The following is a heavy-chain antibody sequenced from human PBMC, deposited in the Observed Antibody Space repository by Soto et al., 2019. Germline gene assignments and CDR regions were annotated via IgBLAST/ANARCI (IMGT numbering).Heavy chain of an antibody. CDR3: ARSQGSSTSLEIYYYYYYGMDV. J-gene: IGHJ6*02. Sequence: QVQLVQSGAEVKKPRSSVKVSCKASGGTFSSYAISWVRQAPGQGLEWMGGIIPISDTTNYAQKFQGRVTTTADESTSTAYMELSSLRSEDTAVYYCARSQGSSTSLEIYYYYYYGMDVWGQGTTVTVSS. CDR2: IIPISDTT. V-gene: IGHV1-69*01. D-gene: IGHD2-2*01. CDR1: GGTFSSYA.